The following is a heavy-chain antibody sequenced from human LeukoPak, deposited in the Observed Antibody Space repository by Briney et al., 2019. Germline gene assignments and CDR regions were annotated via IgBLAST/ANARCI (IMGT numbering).Heavy chain of an antibody. J-gene: IGHJ3*02. V-gene: IGHV4-59*08. Sequence: SETLSLTCTVSGGSISSYYWSWIRQPPGKGLEWIGYIYYSGSANYNPSLKSRVTISVDTSKNQFSLKLSSVTAADTAVYYCARGDYYDTQGVPRGDDAFDIWGQGTMVTVSS. CDR2: IYYSGSA. D-gene: IGHD3-22*01. CDR1: GGSISSYY. CDR3: ARGDYYDTQGVPRGDDAFDI.